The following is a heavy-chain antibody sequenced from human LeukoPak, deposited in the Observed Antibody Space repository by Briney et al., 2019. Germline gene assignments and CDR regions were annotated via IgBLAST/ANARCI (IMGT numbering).Heavy chain of an antibody. J-gene: IGHJ4*02. CDR3: TRDPPTRY. Sequence: GGSLRLSXTASGFTFGDYTITWIRQAPGRGLAWVGFIRNKADGGTPEYAAPVKGRFTISRDDSKNIAYLQMNSLKTDDTAVYYCTRDPPTRYWGQGTLVSVSS. CDR2: IRNKADGGTP. V-gene: IGHV3-49*03. CDR1: GFTFGDYT. D-gene: IGHD1-26*01.